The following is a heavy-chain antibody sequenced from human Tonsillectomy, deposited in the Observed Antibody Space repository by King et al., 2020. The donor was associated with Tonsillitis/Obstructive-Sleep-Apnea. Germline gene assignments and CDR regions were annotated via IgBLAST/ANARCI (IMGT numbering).Heavy chain of an antibody. CDR2: ITSYI. V-gene: IGHV3-21*01. J-gene: IGHJ4*02. CDR1: GFTFSSYS. Sequence: VQLVESGGGLVRPGGSLRLFCTASGFTFSSYSMSWVRQAPGKGLEWVSSITSYIYYADSVKGRFTNSRDNAKNSLYLQMNSLRAEDTAVYYCARGRSSWESDFDYWGQGTLVTVSS. CDR3: ARGRSSWESDFDY. D-gene: IGHD1-26*01.